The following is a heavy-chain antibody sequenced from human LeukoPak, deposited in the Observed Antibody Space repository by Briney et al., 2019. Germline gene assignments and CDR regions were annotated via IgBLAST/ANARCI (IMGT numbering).Heavy chain of an antibody. CDR1: GFTVSSNY. V-gene: IGHV3-53*01. CDR2: IYSGGST. J-gene: IGHJ4*02. CDR3: ARDSPTFPGIAAAGLY. Sequence: GGSLRLSCAASGFTVSSNYMSWVRQAPGKGLEWVSVIYSGGSTYYADSVKGRFTISRDNAKNSLYLQMNSLRAEDTAVYYCARDSPTFPGIAAAGLYWGQGTLVTVSS. D-gene: IGHD6-13*01.